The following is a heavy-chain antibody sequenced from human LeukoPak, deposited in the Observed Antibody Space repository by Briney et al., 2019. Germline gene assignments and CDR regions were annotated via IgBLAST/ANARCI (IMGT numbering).Heavy chain of an antibody. CDR1: GYTFTSYG. CDR2: ISAYNGNT. D-gene: IGHD1-1*01. Sequence: ASVKVSCKASGYTFTSYGISWVRQAPGQGLEWMGWISAYNGNTNYAQKLQGRVTITTDTSTSTAYMELRSLRSDDTAVYYCARVRPRYNWNDGINWFDPWGQGTLVTVSS. CDR3: ARVRPRYNWNDGINWFDP. J-gene: IGHJ5*02. V-gene: IGHV1-18*04.